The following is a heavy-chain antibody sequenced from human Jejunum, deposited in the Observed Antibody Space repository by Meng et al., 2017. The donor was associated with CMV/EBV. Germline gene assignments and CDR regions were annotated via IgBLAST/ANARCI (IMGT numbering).Heavy chain of an antibody. CDR2: IEHDGSNK. CDR1: GVSFSSYW. CDR3: AKDVGY. Sequence: GRVWESGGGLRQPGGSLSLSCAASGVSFSSYWMHWVRQAPGKGLVWVAFIEHDGSNKYYADSVKGRFTISRDNSKNTLYLQMNSLRVEDTAVYYCAKDVGYWGQGTLVTVSS. J-gene: IGHJ4*02. D-gene: IGHD1-26*01. V-gene: IGHV3-30*02.